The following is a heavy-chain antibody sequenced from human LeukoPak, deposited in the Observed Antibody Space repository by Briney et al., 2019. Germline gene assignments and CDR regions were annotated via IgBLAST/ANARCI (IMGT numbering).Heavy chain of an antibody. V-gene: IGHV4-39*01. CDR1: GGSISSSRDY. CDR2: IYYSGSS. CDR3: ARHVEIAVAGPIDY. Sequence: ETSETLSLTCTVSGGSISSSRDYWGWIRQPPGKGLEWIGSIYYSGSSCYNPSLKSRVTISVDTSKNQFSLKLSSVTAADTAVYYCARHVEIAVAGPIDYWGQGTLVTVSS. J-gene: IGHJ4*02. D-gene: IGHD6-19*01.